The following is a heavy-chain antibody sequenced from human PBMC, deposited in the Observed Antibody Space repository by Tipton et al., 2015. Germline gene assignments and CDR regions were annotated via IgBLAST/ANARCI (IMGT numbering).Heavy chain of an antibody. V-gene: IGHV4-39*01. CDR1: GGSISSSSYY. CDR2: LYFSGST. CDR3: ACQDYDSLTRDYQTADY. D-gene: IGHD3-9*01. Sequence: LRLSCTVSGGSISSSSYYWAWIRQPPGKGLEWIGSLYFSGSTYYNPSLKSRVTISIDRFKNQFSLKLSSVTAADTAVYYCACQDYDSLTRDYQTADYWGQGTLVTVSS. J-gene: IGHJ4*02.